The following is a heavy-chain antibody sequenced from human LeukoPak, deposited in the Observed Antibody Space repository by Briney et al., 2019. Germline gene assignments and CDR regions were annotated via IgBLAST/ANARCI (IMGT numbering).Heavy chain of an antibody. CDR1: GGSISSYY. J-gene: IGHJ5*02. CDR3: AREDCSSTSCYITP. Sequence: PSETLSLTCTVSGGSISSYYWSWIRQPAGKGLEWIGRIYTSGSTNYNPSLKSRVTMSVDTSKNQFSLKLSSVTAADTAVYYCAREDCSSTSCYITPWGQGTLVTVSS. D-gene: IGHD2-2*02. V-gene: IGHV4-4*07. CDR2: IYTSGST.